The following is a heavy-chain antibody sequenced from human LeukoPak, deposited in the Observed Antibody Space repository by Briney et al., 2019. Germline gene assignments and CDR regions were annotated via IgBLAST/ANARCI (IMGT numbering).Heavy chain of an antibody. V-gene: IGHV3-30*02. CDR2: VRSEETFK. D-gene: IGHD6-19*01. Sequence: PGGSLRLSCITSGFPFSSYGMHWVRQAPGKGLEWVTFVRSEETFKYYADSVKGRFTISRDNSKNTLYLQMNSLRAEDTAVYYCAKAGSSGWGGNWFDPWGQGTLVTVSS. CDR1: GFPFSSYG. J-gene: IGHJ5*02. CDR3: AKAGSSGWGGNWFDP.